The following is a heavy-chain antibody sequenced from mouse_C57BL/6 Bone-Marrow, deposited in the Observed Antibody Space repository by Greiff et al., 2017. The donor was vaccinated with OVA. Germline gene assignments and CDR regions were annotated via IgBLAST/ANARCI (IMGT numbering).Heavy chain of an antibody. CDR2: INYDGSST. J-gene: IGHJ1*03. CDR1: GFTFSDYY. CDR3: ARDHENWDWYFDV. V-gene: IGHV5-16*01. Sequence: EVMLVESEGGLVQPGSSMKLSCTASGFTFSDYYMAWVRQVPEKGLEWVANINYDGSSTYYLDSLKSRFIISRDNAKNILYLQMSSLKSEDTATYYCARDHENWDWYFDVWGTGTTVTVSS. D-gene: IGHD4-1*01.